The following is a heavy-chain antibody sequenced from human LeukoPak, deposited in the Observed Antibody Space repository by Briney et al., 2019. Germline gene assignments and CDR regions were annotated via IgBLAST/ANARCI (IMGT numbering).Heavy chain of an antibody. CDR1: GFTVSSNY. D-gene: IGHD2-21*01. Sequence: PGGSLRLSCAASGFTVSSNYMSWVRQAPGKGLEWVSVIYSGGSTYYEDSVKGRFIIPKDKSKNTLYLQMNSLRAADTAVYYCAREGVIGKEGYWGQGSLVTVSS. CDR2: IYSGGST. J-gene: IGHJ4*02. V-gene: IGHV3-66*01. CDR3: AREGVIGKEGY.